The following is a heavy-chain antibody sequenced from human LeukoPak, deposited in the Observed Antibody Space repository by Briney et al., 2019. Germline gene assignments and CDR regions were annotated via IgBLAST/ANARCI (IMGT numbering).Heavy chain of an antibody. CDR2: IGTAGDT. V-gene: IGHV3-13*01. Sequence: GGSLRLSCAASGFTFSSYDMHWVRQATGKGLEWVSAIGTAGDTYYPGSVKGRFTISRENAKNSLYLQMNSLRAGDTAVYYCARSRLYYGDGYFDLWGRGTLVTVSS. CDR1: GFTFSSYD. CDR3: ARSRLYYGDGYFDL. D-gene: IGHD4-17*01. J-gene: IGHJ2*01.